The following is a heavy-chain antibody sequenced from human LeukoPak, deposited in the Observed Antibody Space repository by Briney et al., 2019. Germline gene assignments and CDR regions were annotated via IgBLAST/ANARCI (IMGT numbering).Heavy chain of an antibody. V-gene: IGHV1-2*02. J-gene: IGHJ4*02. D-gene: IGHD3-3*01. CDR2: INPNSGGT. Sequence: GASVKVSCKASGYTFTGYYMHWVRQAPGQGLEWMGWINPNSGGTNYAQKFQGRVTMTRDTSISTAYMELSRLRSDDTAVYYCARDDYDFWSGYYPLFDYWGQGTLVTVSS. CDR1: GYTFTGYY. CDR3: ARDDYDFWSGYYPLFDY.